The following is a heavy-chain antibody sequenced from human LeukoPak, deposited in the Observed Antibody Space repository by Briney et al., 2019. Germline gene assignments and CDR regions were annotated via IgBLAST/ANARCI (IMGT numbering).Heavy chain of an antibody. CDR2: INSDGSST. CDR3: ARPSEYCSSTTCSIDY. J-gene: IGHJ4*02. V-gene: IGHV3-74*01. D-gene: IGHD2-2*01. Sequence: GGSLRLSCAASGFTFSRYWMHWVRQAPGKGLVLVSRINSDGSSTNYADSMKGRFNISRDNAKNTLFLQMDSLRAEDTAVYYCARPSEYCSSTTCSIDYWGQGTLVTVSS. CDR1: GFTFSRYW.